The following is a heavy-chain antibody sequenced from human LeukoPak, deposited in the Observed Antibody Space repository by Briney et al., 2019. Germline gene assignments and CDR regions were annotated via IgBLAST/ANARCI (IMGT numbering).Heavy chain of an antibody. D-gene: IGHD3-9*01. J-gene: IGHJ4*02. V-gene: IGHV1-69*04. CDR2: IIPIFGIA. Sequence: GASVKVSCKASGGTFSSYAISWVRQAPGQGLEWMGRIIPIFGIANYAQKFQGRVTITADKSTSTAYMELSSLRSEDTAVYYCARGYFDWLLYFDYWGQGTLVTVSS. CDR1: GGTFSSYA. CDR3: ARGYFDWLLYFDY.